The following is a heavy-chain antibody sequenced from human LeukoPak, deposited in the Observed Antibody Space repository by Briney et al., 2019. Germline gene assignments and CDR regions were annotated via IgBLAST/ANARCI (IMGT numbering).Heavy chain of an antibody. CDR3: VRQSEGLDY. CDR1: GFTFSPHT. J-gene: IGHJ4*02. Sequence: PGGSLRLSCAASGFTFSPHTMHWVRQAPGKGLEWVAVITENGNNKYYADSVRGRFSVSRDDSKNTLHLQMSSLTTDDTAVYFCVRQSEGLDYWGQGTLVTVSS. CDR2: ITENGNNK. D-gene: IGHD5/OR15-5a*01. V-gene: IGHV3-30-3*01.